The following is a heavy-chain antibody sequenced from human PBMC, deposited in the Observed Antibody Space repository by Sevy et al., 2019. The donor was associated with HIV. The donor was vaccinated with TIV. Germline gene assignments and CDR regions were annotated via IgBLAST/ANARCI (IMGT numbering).Heavy chain of an antibody. V-gene: IGHV7-4-1*02. CDR3: ARDLYYDSSDYSDY. Sequence: ASVKVSCKASGYTFSSYAMNWVRQAPGQGLEWMGWINTNTGNPTYAQGFTGRFVFSLDTSVSTAYLQISSLKTEDTAVYYCARDLYYDSSDYSDYWGQGTLVTVSS. D-gene: IGHD3-22*01. CDR2: INTNTGNP. CDR1: GYTFSSYA. J-gene: IGHJ4*02.